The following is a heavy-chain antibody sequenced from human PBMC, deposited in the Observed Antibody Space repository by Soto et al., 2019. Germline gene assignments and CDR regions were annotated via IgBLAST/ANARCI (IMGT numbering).Heavy chain of an antibody. V-gene: IGHV3-7*01. CDR2: IKQDGSEK. Sequence: EVQLVESGGGLVQPGGSLRLSCAVSGFTFTNYWMTWVRQAPGRGLEWVANIKQDGSEKYYVDSVKGRFTISRDNAKNSLYLQMNSLRAEDTALYYCAKCAYTYGWSGVDLWGQGTTVTVSS. J-gene: IGHJ6*02. D-gene: IGHD5-18*01. CDR3: AKCAYTYGWSGVDL. CDR1: GFTFTNYW.